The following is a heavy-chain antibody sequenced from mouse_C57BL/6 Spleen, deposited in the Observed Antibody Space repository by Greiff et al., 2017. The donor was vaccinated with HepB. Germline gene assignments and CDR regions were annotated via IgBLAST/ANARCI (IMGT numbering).Heavy chain of an antibody. J-gene: IGHJ4*01. D-gene: IGHD2-4*01. CDR2: IDPSDSYT. V-gene: IGHV1-59*01. CDR3: ARRDYDYDEGMDY. CDR1: GYTFTSYW. Sequence: QVQLQQPGAELVRPGTSVKLSCKASGYTFTSYWMHWVKQRPGQGLEWIGVIDPSDSYTNYNQKFKGKATLTVDTSSSTAYMQLSSLTSEDSAVYYCARRDYDYDEGMDYWGQGTSVTVSS.